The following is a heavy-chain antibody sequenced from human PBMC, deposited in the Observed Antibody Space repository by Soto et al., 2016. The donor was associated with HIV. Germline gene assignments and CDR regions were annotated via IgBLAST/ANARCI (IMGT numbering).Heavy chain of an antibody. CDR1: GFNFDDYG. CDR2: ISWNGGKT. Sequence: VQLLESGGGVVWPGGSLRLSCVGSGFNFDDYGMSWVRQGPEKGLEWVSGISWNGGKTGYGDSVVGRFTISRDNAKKSLYLQMDSLRIEDTALYFCVRDRAGAAIAENFQDWGQGTRVIV. V-gene: IGHV3-20*04. J-gene: IGHJ1*01. CDR3: VRDRAGAAIAENFQD. D-gene: IGHD2-15*01.